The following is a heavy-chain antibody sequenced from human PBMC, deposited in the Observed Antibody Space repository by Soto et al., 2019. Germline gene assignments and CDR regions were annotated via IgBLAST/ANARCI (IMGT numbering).Heavy chain of an antibody. Sequence: GGSLRLSCAVSGFTFNNYAMSWVRQAPGKGLEWVSGITGTGGNTYYADSVKGRFTISRDNSKSTLHLHMNSLRPEDTAIYYCARDGYNFIPFDYWGQGALVTV. D-gene: IGHD5-12*01. CDR3: ARDGYNFIPFDY. J-gene: IGHJ4*02. CDR2: ITGTGGNT. V-gene: IGHV3-23*01. CDR1: GFTFNNYA.